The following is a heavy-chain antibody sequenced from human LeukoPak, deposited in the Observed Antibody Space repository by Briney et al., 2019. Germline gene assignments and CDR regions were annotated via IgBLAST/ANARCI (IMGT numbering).Heavy chain of an antibody. Sequence: GRSLRLSCAASGFTFDDYAMHWVRQAPGKGLEWLSGISWNSGSIGYADSVKGRFTISRDNAKNSLYLQMNSLRAEDTALYYCAKSFGGGYDESYYFDYWGQGTLVTVSS. J-gene: IGHJ4*02. CDR3: AKSFGGGYDESYYFDY. V-gene: IGHV3-9*01. D-gene: IGHD5-12*01. CDR2: ISWNSGSI. CDR1: GFTFDDYA.